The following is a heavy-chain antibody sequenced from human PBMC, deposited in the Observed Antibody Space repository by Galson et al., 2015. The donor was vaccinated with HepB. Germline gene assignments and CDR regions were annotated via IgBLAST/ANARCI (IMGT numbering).Heavy chain of an antibody. V-gene: IGHV3-23*01. Sequence: LRLSCAASGFTFISYAMTWVRQAPGKGLEWVSGISGSGGITYYVDSLKGRFTISRDNSKNTLYLQMNSLRAEDTAVYYCAKDRGYDTNYYGMDVWGQGTTVTVSS. CDR2: ISGSGGIT. D-gene: IGHD3-10*01. CDR1: GFTFISYA. CDR3: AKDRGYDTNYYGMDV. J-gene: IGHJ6*02.